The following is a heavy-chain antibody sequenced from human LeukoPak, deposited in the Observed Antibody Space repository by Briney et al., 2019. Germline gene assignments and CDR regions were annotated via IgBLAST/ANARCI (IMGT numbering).Heavy chain of an antibody. CDR1: GFTFSSYW. J-gene: IGHJ4*02. D-gene: IGHD1-14*01. CDR2: INPGGSSI. CDR3: ARSNQADDY. V-gene: IGHV3-74*01. Sequence: SGGSLRLSCAASGFTFSSYWMHWVPQVPGKGLVWVARINPGGSSITYADSVKGRFTISRDNAKNTLYLQMDSLRAEDTGVYYCARSNQADDYWGQGTLVTVSS.